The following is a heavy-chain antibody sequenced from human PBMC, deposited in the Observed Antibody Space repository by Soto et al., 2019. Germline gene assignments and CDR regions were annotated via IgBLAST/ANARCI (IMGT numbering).Heavy chain of an antibody. CDR1: GYTFITYG. D-gene: IGHD4-17*01. CDR2: INTNKGNT. V-gene: IGHV1-18*01. J-gene: IGHJ6*02. Sequence: QVQLVQSGYEVKKPGASVRVSCKASGYTFITYGLSWVRQAPGQGLEWVGWINTNKGNTNIAQKFQGRVTMTTDTSTSTAYMELTVLRTDDTAVYYCARDCLSIRSWSRTGMDVWGQGTTVTVSS. CDR3: ARDCLSIRSWSRTGMDV.